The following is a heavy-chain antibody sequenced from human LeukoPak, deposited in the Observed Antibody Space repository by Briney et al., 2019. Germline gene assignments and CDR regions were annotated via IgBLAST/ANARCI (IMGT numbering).Heavy chain of an antibody. J-gene: IGHJ4*02. CDR3: GRGSVTSVGN. V-gene: IGHV3-48*01. CDR2: ISSSSSTI. CDR1: GFTFSSYS. D-gene: IGHD3-10*01. Sequence: PGGSLRLSCAASGFTFSSYSMNWVRQAPGKGLEWVSYISSSSSTIYYADSVKGRFTISRDTATNSIYLQMNGLRAEDTAVYYCGRGSVTSVGNWGQGTLVTVSS.